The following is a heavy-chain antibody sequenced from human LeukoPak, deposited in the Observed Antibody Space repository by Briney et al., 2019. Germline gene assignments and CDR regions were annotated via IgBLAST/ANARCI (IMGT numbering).Heavy chain of an antibody. J-gene: IGHJ5*02. CDR1: GYTFTSYD. D-gene: IGHD6-6*01. V-gene: IGHV1-8*01. CDR3: ARRPPRIAASTRFDL. Sequence: ASVKVSCKASGYTFTSYDINWVRQATGQGLEWMGWMNPNSGNTGYAQKFRGRATMTRNTSISTAYMELSSLRSEDTAVYYCARRPPRIAASTRFDLWGQGTLVTVSS. CDR2: MNPNSGNT.